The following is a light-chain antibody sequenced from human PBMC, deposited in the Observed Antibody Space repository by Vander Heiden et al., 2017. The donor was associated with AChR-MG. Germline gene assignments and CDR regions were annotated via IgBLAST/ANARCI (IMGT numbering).Light chain of an antibody. V-gene: IGKV4-1*01. CDR1: QSILYSSNNNIY. Sequence: DIVMTQFPDSLAVSLGEGATINCKSSQSILYSSNNNIYLAWYQHKPGQPPKLLLSWASTRESGVPDRFSGSGSGTDFTLTISSLQAEDVALYYCQQYYTTPRTFGQGTKVEIK. CDR3: QQYYTTPRT. CDR2: WAS. J-gene: IGKJ1*01.